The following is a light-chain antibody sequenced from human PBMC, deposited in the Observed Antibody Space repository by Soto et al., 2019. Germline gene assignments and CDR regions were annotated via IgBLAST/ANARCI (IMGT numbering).Light chain of an antibody. CDR3: QQYGYSSWT. J-gene: IGKJ1*01. Sequence: EMVMTQSPATLSVSPGERATLSCRASQSVDSKYLAWYQQKPGQAPRILIFAASSRATGIPDRFSGSGSGTDFTLTISRLEPGDFAVYYCQQYGYSSWTFGQGTKVDIK. V-gene: IGKV3-20*01. CDR2: AAS. CDR1: QSVDSKY.